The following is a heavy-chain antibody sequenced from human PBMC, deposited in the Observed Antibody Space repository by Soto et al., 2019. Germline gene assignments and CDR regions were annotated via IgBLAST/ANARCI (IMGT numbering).Heavy chain of an antibody. D-gene: IGHD3-3*01. CDR2: IYYSGST. CDR3: ARPNTIFGGMDV. CDR1: GGSISSSSYY. J-gene: IGHJ6*02. Sequence: SETLSLTCTVSGGSISSSSYYWGWIRQPPGKGLEWIGSIYYSGSTYYNPSLKSRVTISVDTSKNQFSLKLSSVTAADTAVYYCARPNTIFGGMDVWGQGTTVTSP. V-gene: IGHV4-39*01.